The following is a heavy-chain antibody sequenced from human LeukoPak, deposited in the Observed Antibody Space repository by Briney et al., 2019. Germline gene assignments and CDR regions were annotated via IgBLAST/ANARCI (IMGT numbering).Heavy chain of an antibody. J-gene: IGHJ3*02. CDR2: ISAYNGNT. CDR3: ASYSSGWYRPGDAFDI. CDR1: GYTFTSYG. V-gene: IGHV1-18*01. D-gene: IGHD6-19*01. Sequence: GASVKVSCKASGYTFTSYGISWVRQAPGQGLEWMGWISAYNGNTNYAQKLQGRVTMTTDTSTSTVYMELRSLRSDDTAVYYCASYSSGWYRPGDAFDIWGQGTMVTVSS.